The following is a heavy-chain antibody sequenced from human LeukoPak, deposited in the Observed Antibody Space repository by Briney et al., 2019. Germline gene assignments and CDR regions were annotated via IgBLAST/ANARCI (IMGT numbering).Heavy chain of an antibody. CDR2: IHSDGSRT. V-gene: IGHV3-74*01. Sequence: PGGSLRLSCAASGFTFSSYAMSWVRQTPGKGLLWVSRIHSDGSRTAYADSVKGRFTISRDNAKNTLYLQMNSLRAEDTAIYYCASLGGAGWDAFDFWGQGTMVTVSS. J-gene: IGHJ3*01. D-gene: IGHD1-26*01. CDR1: GFTFSSYA. CDR3: ASLGGAGWDAFDF.